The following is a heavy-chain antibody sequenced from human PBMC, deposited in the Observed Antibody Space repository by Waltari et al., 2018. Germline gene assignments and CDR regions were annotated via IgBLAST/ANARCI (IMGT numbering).Heavy chain of an antibody. Sequence: QLQLQESGPGLVKASETLSLTCTVSGDSISSSSYYWGWVRQPPGKGLEWIGNMYYIGSTYYHPALKSRVTISGYTSKSQFSLKLSSVTAADTSMYYCVRHARTTSGGKHFDHWGQGMLVTVSP. CDR3: VRHARTTSGGKHFDH. J-gene: IGHJ4*02. D-gene: IGHD2-15*01. V-gene: IGHV4-39*01. CDR2: MYYIGST. CDR1: GDSISSSSYY.